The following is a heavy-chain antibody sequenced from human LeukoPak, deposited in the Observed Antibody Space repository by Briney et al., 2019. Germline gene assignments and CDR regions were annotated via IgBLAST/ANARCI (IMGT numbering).Heavy chain of an antibody. CDR2: ISYDGSTK. D-gene: IGHD3-9*01. CDR1: GFTFSNYV. Sequence: GGSLRLSCAASGFTFSNYVMHWVRQAPGKGLEWVTVISYDGSTKNDADSVKGRFTISRDNSKNTVFLEMNSLRPEDTAVYYCARDRLHYDSLTGYPADWGQGTLVTVSS. J-gene: IGHJ4*02. V-gene: IGHV3-30*04. CDR3: ARDRLHYDSLTGYPAD.